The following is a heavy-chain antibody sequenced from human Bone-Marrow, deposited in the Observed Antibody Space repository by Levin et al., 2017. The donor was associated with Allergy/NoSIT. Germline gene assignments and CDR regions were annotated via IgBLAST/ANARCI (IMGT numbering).Heavy chain of an antibody. D-gene: IGHD5-12*01. CDR1: GGSISSSSYY. Sequence: PSETLSLTCTVSGGSISSSSYYWGWIRQPPGKGLEWIGTIYYSGSTYYNPSLKSRVTISIDMSKNQFSLTLSSVTAADTAVYYCAREVAYDGPSDYSGMDVWGQGTTVTVSS. V-gene: IGHV4-39*07. CDR3: AREVAYDGPSDYSGMDV. J-gene: IGHJ6*02. CDR2: IYYSGST.